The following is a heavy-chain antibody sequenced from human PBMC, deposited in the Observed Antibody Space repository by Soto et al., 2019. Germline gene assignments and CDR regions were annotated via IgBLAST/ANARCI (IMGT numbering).Heavy chain of an antibody. CDR2: IYPDDSDT. Sequence: GESLKISCKGSGYSFTNYWIGWVRQMPGKGLEWMGMIYPDDSDTKYSPSFQGQVTFSADKSINTAYLQWSSLKASDTTIYYCARLEWLSLAAWFDPWGQGTLVTVSS. V-gene: IGHV5-51*01. CDR3: ARLEWLSLAAWFDP. D-gene: IGHD3-3*01. J-gene: IGHJ5*02. CDR1: GYSFTNYW.